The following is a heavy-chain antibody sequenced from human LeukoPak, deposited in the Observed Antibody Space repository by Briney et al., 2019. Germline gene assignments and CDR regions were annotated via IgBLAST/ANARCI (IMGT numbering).Heavy chain of an antibody. D-gene: IGHD3-22*01. CDR2: INHSGST. V-gene: IGHV4-39*07. J-gene: IGHJ5*02. CDR1: GGSISSGGYY. CDR3: ARGLAYYYDSSGYYP. Sequence: SETLSLTCTVSGGSISSGGYYWSWIRQPPGKGLEWIGEINHSGSTNYNPSLKSRVTISVDTSKNQFSLKLSSVTAADTAVYYCARGLAYYYDSSGYYPWGQGTLVTVSS.